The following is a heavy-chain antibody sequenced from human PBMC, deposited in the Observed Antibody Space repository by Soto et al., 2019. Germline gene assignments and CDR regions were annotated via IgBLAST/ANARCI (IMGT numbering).Heavy chain of an antibody. CDR3: LRGSIAGRGVDV. J-gene: IGHJ6*02. V-gene: IGHV3-74*03. D-gene: IGHD2-2*01. CDR1: GFTFSSHW. CDR2: IHPDGTAT. Sequence: EVQLEESGGGVVQPGGSLRLSCVGSGFTFSSHWMHWFRQPPGKGLVWVSSIHPDGTATTYADFVKGRLTLSRDNGKNTVYLQMKSLSAEDTGVYFCLRGSIAGRGVDVWGHGTTVIVSS.